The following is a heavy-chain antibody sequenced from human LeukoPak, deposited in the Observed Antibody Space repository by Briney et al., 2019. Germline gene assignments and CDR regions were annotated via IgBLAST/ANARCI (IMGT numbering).Heavy chain of an antibody. CDR1: GFTFSTYA. J-gene: IGHJ3*02. CDR2: ISGNSDMT. V-gene: IGHV3-23*01. D-gene: IGHD5-18*01. CDR3: AKRLWESKGLDPFDI. Sequence: GGSLRLSCAASGFTFSTYAMTWVRQAPGKGLEWVSGISGNSDMTYYADSVKGRFSISRDNSKNTLYLQMNSLRADDTALYYCAKRLWESKGLDPFDIWGQGTMVTVSS.